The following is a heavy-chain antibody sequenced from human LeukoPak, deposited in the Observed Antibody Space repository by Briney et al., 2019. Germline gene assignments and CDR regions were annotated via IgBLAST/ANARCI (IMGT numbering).Heavy chain of an antibody. CDR1: GYTFTSYA. CDR3: ASESVVVTAPDAFDI. Sequence: ASVKVSRKASGYTFTSYAMNWVRQAPGQGLEWMGWINTNTGNPTYAQGFTGRFVFSLDTSVSTAYLQISSLKAEDTAVYYCASESVVVTAPDAFDIWGQGTMVTVSS. V-gene: IGHV7-4-1*02. CDR2: INTNTGNP. J-gene: IGHJ3*02. D-gene: IGHD2-21*02.